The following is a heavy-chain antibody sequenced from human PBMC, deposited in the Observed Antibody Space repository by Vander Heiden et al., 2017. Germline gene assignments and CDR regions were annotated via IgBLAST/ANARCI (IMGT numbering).Heavy chain of an antibody. D-gene: IGHD1-26*01. J-gene: IGHJ5*02. CDR1: GGTVSSYA. CDR3: ARGRAWDWFDP. V-gene: IGHV1-69*01. CDR2: IIPIFGTA. Sequence: QVPLVQSGAAVTKPGSTVKGSCKVCGGTVSSYAISGVGQARGQGLEWMGGIIPIFGTANYAQKFQGRVTITADESTSTAYMELSSLRSEDTAVYYCARGRAWDWFDPWGQGTLVTVSS.